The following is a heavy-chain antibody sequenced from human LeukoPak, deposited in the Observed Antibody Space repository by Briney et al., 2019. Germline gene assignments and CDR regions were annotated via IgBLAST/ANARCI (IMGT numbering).Heavy chain of an antibody. CDR2: INHSGST. D-gene: IGHD2-2*01. CDR1: GGSFSGYY. CDR3: ARGGLGVVPAAMNEFDY. V-gene: IGHV4-34*01. J-gene: IGHJ4*02. Sequence: PETLSLTCAVYGGSFSGYYWSWIRQPPGKGLEWIGEINHSGSTNYNPSLKSRVTISVDTSKNQFSLKLSSVTAADTAVYYCARGGLGVVPAAMNEFDYWGQGTLVTVSS.